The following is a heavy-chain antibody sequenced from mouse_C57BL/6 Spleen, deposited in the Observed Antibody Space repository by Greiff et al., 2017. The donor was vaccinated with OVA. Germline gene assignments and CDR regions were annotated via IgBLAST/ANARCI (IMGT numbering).Heavy chain of an antibody. CDR2: LSNLAYSI. Sequence: EVKLVESGGGLVQPGGSLTLSCAASGFTFSDYGMAWVRQAPRKGPEWVAFLSNLAYSIYSADTVTGRFTISRENAKNTLDLEMSSLRSEDTAMYYCARSPGSSSYFDYWGQGTTLTVSS. CDR3: ARSPGSSSYFDY. J-gene: IGHJ2*01. D-gene: IGHD1-1*01. CDR1: GFTFSDYG. V-gene: IGHV5-15*01.